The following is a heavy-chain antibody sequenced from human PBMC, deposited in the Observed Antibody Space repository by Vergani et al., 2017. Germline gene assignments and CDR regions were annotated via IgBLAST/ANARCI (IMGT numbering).Heavy chain of an antibody. D-gene: IGHD3-10*01. CDR1: GGSFSGYY. CDR3: ARRRSIGSRGALDY. J-gene: IGHJ4*02. V-gene: IGHV4-34*01. CDR2: INHSGST. Sequence: QVQLQQWGAGLLKPSETLSLTCAVYGGSFSGYYWSWIRQPPGKGLEWIGEINHSGSTNYNPSLKSRVTISVDTSKNQFSLKLSSVTATDTAVYYCARRRSIGSRGALDYWGQGTLVTVSS.